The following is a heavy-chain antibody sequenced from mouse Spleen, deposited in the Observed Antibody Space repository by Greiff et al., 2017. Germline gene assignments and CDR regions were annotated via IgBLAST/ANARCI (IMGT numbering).Heavy chain of an antibody. V-gene: IGHV1-74*01. CDR1: GYTFTSYW. Sequence: VQLQQPGAELVKPGASVKVSCKASGYTFTSYWMHWVKQRPGQGLEWIGRIHPSDSDTNYNQKFKGKATLTVDKSSSTAYMQLSSLTSEDSAVYYCATLHYYGYVAFGAYWGQGTLVTVSA. D-gene: IGHD1-2*01. CDR3: ATLHYYGYVAFGAY. CDR2: IHPSDSDT. J-gene: IGHJ3*01.